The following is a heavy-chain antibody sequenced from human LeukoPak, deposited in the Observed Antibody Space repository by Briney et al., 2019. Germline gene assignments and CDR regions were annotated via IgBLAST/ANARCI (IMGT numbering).Heavy chain of an antibody. CDR1: GGSFSGYY. Sequence: SETLSLTCAVYGGSFSGYYWSWIRQPPGKGLEWIGEINHSGSTNYIPSLKSRVTISVDTSKNQFSLKLSSVTAADTAVYYCATTSDRIINAFDYWGQGTLVTVSS. CDR3: ATTSDRIINAFDY. CDR2: INHSGST. J-gene: IGHJ4*02. V-gene: IGHV4-34*01. D-gene: IGHD3-10*01.